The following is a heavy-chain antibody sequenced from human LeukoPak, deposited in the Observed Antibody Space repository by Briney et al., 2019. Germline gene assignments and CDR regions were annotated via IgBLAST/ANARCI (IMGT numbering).Heavy chain of an antibody. CDR3: AKEYGSGSYLYYYYGMDV. V-gene: IGHV3-23*01. Sequence: GGSLRLSCEASGFTFGSHAMYWVRQAPGKGLEWVAGIFGSGGSPHYADPVKGRFTISRDNSKNTLYLQMNSLRAEDTAVYYCAKEYGSGSYLYYYYGMDVWGQGTTVTVSS. J-gene: IGHJ6*02. CDR1: GFTFGSHA. CDR2: IFGSGGSP. D-gene: IGHD3-10*01.